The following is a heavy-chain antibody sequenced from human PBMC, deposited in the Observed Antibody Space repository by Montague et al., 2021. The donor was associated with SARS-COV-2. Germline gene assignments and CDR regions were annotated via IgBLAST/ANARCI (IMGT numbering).Heavy chain of an antibody. CDR3: ARGYSVYGDPTGFDP. V-gene: IGHV4-39*01. CDR1: GGSIISSSYH. J-gene: IGHJ5*02. D-gene: IGHD5/OR15-5a*01. CDR2: IYYSGST. Sequence: SETLSLTCTVPGGSIISSSYHWGWIRQPPGKGLEWIGSIYYSGSTYYNPSLKSRVTISVDTSKNQFSLKLSSVTAADTAVYYCARGYSVYGDPTGFDPWGQGTLVAVYS.